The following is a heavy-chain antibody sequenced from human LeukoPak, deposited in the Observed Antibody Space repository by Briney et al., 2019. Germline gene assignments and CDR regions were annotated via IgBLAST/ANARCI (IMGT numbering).Heavy chain of an antibody. J-gene: IGHJ5*02. CDR3: ARDGEMATIGWFDP. V-gene: IGHV3-21*01. CDR1: GFTFSSYS. CDR2: ISSSSSYI. Sequence: PGGSLRLSCAASGFTFSSYSMNWVRQAPGKGLEWVSSISSSSSYIYYADSVKGRFTISRDNAKNSLYLQTNSLRAEDTAVYYCARDGEMATIGWFDPWGQGTLVTVSS. D-gene: IGHD5-24*01.